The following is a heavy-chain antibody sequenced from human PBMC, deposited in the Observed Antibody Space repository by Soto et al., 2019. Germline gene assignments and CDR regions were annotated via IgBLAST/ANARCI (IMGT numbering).Heavy chain of an antibody. D-gene: IGHD6-6*01. CDR2: INHSGST. Sequence: SETLSLTCAVYGGSFSGYYWSWIRQPPGKGLEWIGEINHSGSTNYNPSLKSRVTISVDTSKNQFSLKLSSVTAADTAVYYCARHGKASIAARFNRNYFDYWGQGTLVTVSS. V-gene: IGHV4-34*01. CDR3: ARHGKASIAARFNRNYFDY. CDR1: GGSFSGYY. J-gene: IGHJ4*02.